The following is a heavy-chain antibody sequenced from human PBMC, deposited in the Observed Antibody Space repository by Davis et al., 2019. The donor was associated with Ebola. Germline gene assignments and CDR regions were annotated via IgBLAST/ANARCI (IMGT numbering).Heavy chain of an antibody. J-gene: IGHJ4*02. Sequence: PGGSLRLSCTASGFTFGDYAMSWFRQAPGKGLEWVGFIRSKAYGGTTEYAASVKGRFTISRDDSKSIAYLQMNSLKTEDTAVYYCTRYSSSSTTYFDYWGQGTLVTVSS. CDR3: TRYSSSSTTYFDY. D-gene: IGHD6-6*01. V-gene: IGHV3-49*03. CDR1: GFTFGDYA. CDR2: IRSKAYGGTT.